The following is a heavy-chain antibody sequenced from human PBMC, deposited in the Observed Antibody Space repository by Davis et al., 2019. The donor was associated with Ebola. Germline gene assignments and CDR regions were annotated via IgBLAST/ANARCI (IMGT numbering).Heavy chain of an antibody. D-gene: IGHD4-17*01. CDR1: GFTFGDNA. Sequence: GGSLRLSCVAPGFTFGDNAIHWVRQAPGKGLEWVSHISGDCSSTSYADSVTGRFTFSRDNSKNSLYLQMNSLRSEDTAFYYCAKSRGYADPYFDYWGQGTLVTVSS. V-gene: IGHV3-43*02. J-gene: IGHJ4*02. CDR3: AKSRGYADPYFDY. CDR2: ISGDCSST.